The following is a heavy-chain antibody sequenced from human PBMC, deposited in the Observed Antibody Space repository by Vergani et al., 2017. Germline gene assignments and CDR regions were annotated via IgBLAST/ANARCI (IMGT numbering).Heavy chain of an antibody. CDR1: GFTFSSYS. CDR3: ARGDILTGQGDI. D-gene: IGHD3-9*01. CDR2: ISSSSSYI. J-gene: IGHJ3*02. V-gene: IGHV3-21*01. Sequence: EVQLVESGGGLVQPGGSLRLSCAASGFTFSSYSMNWVRQAPGKGLEWVSYISSSSSYIYYADSVKGRFTISRDNAKNSLYLQMNSLRAEDTAVYYCARGDILTGQGDIWDQGTMVTVSS.